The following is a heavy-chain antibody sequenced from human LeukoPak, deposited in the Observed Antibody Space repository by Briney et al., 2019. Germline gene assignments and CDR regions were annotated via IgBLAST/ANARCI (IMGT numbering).Heavy chain of an antibody. J-gene: IGHJ4*02. CDR1: GFTFSSYA. D-gene: IGHD5-18*01. V-gene: IGHV3-23*01. CDR2: ISGSGGST. CDR3: ARDSYGTLDY. Sequence: GASLRLSCAASGFTFSSYAMSWVRQAPGQGLEWVSAISGSGGSTYYADSVKGRFTISRDNSKNTLYLQMNSLRAEDTAVYYCARDSYGTLDYWGQGTLVTVSS.